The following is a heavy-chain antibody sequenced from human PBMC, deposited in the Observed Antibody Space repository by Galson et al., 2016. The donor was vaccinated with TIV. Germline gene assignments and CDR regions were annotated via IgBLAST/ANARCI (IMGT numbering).Heavy chain of an antibody. D-gene: IGHD2-15*01. CDR1: GYIFTSYG. V-gene: IGHV1-18*01. CDR2: ISPYKDDT. Sequence: SVKVSCKASGYIFTSYGISWVRQAPGQGPEWMGWISPYKDDTSYAQKLQGRVTITTDAITSTVYMGLSSLTSGDTAVYFCARDIPCGGSCYFFDDWGQGTLVTVSS. CDR3: ARDIPCGGSCYFFDD. J-gene: IGHJ4*02.